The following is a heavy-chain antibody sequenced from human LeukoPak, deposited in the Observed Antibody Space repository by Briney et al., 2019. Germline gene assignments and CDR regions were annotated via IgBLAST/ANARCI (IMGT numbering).Heavy chain of an antibody. CDR3: AKLSYDFWSALSNPFDY. J-gene: IGHJ4*02. CDR1: GFTFSSYA. Sequence: GSLRLSCAASGFTFSSYAMSWVRQAPGKGLEWVSAISGSGGSTYYADSVKGRFTISRDNSKNTLYLQMNSLRAEDTAVYYCAKLSYDFWSALSNPFDYWGQGTLVTVSS. V-gene: IGHV3-23*01. CDR2: ISGSGGST. D-gene: IGHD3-3*01.